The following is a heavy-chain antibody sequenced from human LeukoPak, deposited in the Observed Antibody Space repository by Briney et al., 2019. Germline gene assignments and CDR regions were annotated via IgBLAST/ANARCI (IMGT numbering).Heavy chain of an antibody. CDR1: GFTFTNYA. CDR3: AREWDYGDYADY. CDR2: IHGGGDVS. Sequence: GGSLRLSCAASGFTFTNYAMNWVRQAPEKGLEWVSTIHGGGDVSYYADSVKGRFTISRDNAKNSLYLQMNSLRAEDTAVYYCAREWDYGDYADYWGQGTLVTVSS. V-gene: IGHV3-23*01. D-gene: IGHD4-17*01. J-gene: IGHJ4*02.